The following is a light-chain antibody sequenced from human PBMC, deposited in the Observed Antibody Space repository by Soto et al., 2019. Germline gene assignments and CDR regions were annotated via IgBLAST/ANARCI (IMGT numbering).Light chain of an antibody. J-gene: IGKJ4*01. Sequence: DVVMTQSPLSLPVTLGQPASFSCRSSQSLVYSDGNTYLNWFQQRPVQSPTRLIYKVSYRDSGVPDRFSGSASGTHFTLKLIRMEAEDVGPYYCKHRTYLSPFTFGGRTNVEF. CDR1: QSLVYSDGNTY. CDR2: KVS. V-gene: IGKV2-30*01. CDR3: KHRTYLSPFT.